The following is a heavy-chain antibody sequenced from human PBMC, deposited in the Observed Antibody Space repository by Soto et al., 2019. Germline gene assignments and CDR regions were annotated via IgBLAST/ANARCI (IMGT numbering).Heavy chain of an antibody. J-gene: IGHJ3*02. Sequence: GGSLRLSCAASGLTFSSYSMSWVRQAPGKGLEWVSAISGSGGSTYYADSVKGRFTISRDNSKNTLYLQMNSLRAEDTAVYYCAKGASCSSTSCYVWRAFDIWGQGTMVTVSS. CDR3: AKGASCSSTSCYVWRAFDI. V-gene: IGHV3-23*01. CDR2: ISGSGGST. D-gene: IGHD2-2*01. CDR1: GLTFSSYS.